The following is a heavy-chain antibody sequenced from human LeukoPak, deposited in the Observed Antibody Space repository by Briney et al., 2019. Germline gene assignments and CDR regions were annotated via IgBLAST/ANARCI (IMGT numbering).Heavy chain of an antibody. D-gene: IGHD3-22*01. CDR1: GGSITSSSYY. J-gene: IGHJ4*02. Sequence: SETLSLTCTVSGGSITSSSYYWGWIRQPPGKGLEWIGSIYYSGSTYYNPSLKSRVTTSVDTSKNQFSLKLSSVIAADTAVYYCARGGDTGYDSSGYYSSYFDYWGQGTLVTVSS. CDR3: ARGGDTGYDSSGYYSSYFDY. CDR2: IYYSGST. V-gene: IGHV4-39*07.